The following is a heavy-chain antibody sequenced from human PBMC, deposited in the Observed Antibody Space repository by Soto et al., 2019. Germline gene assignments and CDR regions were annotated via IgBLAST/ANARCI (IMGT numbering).Heavy chain of an antibody. CDR1: GFTFDDYA. V-gene: IGHV3-9*01. D-gene: IGHD3-22*01. CDR3: AKQKSGITMIVAFDY. CDR2: ISWNSGSI. J-gene: IGHJ4*02. Sequence: PGGSLRLSCAASGFTFDDYAMHWVRQAPGKGLEWVSGISWNSGSIGYADSVKGRFTIPRDNAKNSLYLQMNSLRAEDTALYYCAKQKSGITMIVAFDYWGQGTLVTVSS.